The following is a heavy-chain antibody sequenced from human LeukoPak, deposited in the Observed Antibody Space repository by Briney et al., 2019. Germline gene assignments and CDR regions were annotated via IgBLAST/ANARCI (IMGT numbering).Heavy chain of an antibody. Sequence: GRSLRLSCTASGFTFGDYAMSWVRQAPGKGLEWVGSIRSKAYGGTTEYAASVKGRFTISRDDSKSIAYLQMNSLKTEDTAVYYCTRAAGRGDTYYDFWSGPSTPFDYWGQGTLVTVSS. CDR1: GFTFGDYA. J-gene: IGHJ4*02. V-gene: IGHV3-49*04. D-gene: IGHD3-3*01. CDR3: TRAAGRGDTYYDFWSGPSTPFDY. CDR2: IRSKAYGGTT.